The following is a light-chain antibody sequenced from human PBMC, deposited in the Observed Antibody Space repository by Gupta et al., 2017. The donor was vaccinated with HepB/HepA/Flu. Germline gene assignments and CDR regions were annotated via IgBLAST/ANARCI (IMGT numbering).Light chain of an antibody. V-gene: IGKV1-39*01. J-gene: IGKJ4*02. CDR3: QQSCRTPLT. CDR2: AAS. Sequence: DLQITQSPSSLSASVGYRVTITCRASQSSSSYLKWYQQKPGKAPKLLIYAASSLHSGVPERFSGSGSGTEFTLTISSLEPEDFATYYCQQSCRTPLTFGEGTKVEIK. CDR1: QSSSSY.